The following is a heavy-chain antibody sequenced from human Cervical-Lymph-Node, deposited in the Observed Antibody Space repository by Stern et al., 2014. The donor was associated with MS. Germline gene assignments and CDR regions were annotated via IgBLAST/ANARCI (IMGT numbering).Heavy chain of an antibody. V-gene: IGHV4-39*01. CDR1: GGSISRSSDF. CDR2: FYYSGTT. D-gene: IGHD2-15*01. J-gene: IGHJ4*02. CDR3: VRGGLRLPFDH. Sequence: QVQLQESGPGLVRPSETLSLSCSVSGGSISRSSDFWGWIRPPPGKGLEWIGTFYYSGTTYYKASLKSRVTVSVDTSKHPFSLNLSSVTAADTAMYYCVRGGLRLPFDHWGQGTLVTVSS.